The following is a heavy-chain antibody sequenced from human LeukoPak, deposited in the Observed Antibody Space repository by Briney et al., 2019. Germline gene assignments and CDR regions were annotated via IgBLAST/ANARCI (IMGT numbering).Heavy chain of an antibody. CDR2: MNPKSGNT. Sequence: ASVKVSCKASGYTFTSYGISWVRQAPGQGLEWMGWMNPKSGNTGYAQKFQGRVAMTRNNSINTAFMELTSLGFQDTAVYYCAREGVAATGLDYWGQGTLVTVSS. D-gene: IGHD6-13*01. CDR3: AREGVAATGLDY. V-gene: IGHV1-8*02. CDR1: GYTFTSYG. J-gene: IGHJ4*02.